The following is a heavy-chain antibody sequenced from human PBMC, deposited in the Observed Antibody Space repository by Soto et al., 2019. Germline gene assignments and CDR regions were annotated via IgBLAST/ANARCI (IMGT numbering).Heavy chain of an antibody. D-gene: IGHD6-13*01. Sequence: SETLSLTCTVSGGSISSYYWSWIRQPPGKGLEWIGYIYYSGSTNYNPSLKSRVTISVDTSKNQFSLKLSSVTAADTAVYYCARGRHFYSSSWWFDYWGQGTLVTVSS. V-gene: IGHV4-59*01. J-gene: IGHJ4*02. CDR1: GGSISSYY. CDR2: IYYSGST. CDR3: ARGRHFYSSSWWFDY.